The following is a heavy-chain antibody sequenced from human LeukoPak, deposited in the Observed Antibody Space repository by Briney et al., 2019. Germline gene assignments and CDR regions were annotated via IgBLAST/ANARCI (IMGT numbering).Heavy chain of an antibody. V-gene: IGHV3-15*01. D-gene: IGHD2/OR15-2a*01. J-gene: IGHJ4*02. Sequence: KSGGSLRLSCAASGFTVSTASMSWVRQAPGKGLEWVGRVKSKSDGGTTDYAAPVKDRFAISRDDSKNTVYLQMNSLKTEDTAVYYCTPGVVIGGLGNYWGQGILVTVSS. CDR2: VKSKSDGGTT. CDR3: TPGVVIGGLGNY. CDR1: GFTVSTAS.